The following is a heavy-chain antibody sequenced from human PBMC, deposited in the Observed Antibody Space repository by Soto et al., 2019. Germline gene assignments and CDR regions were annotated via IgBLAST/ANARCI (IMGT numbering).Heavy chain of an antibody. J-gene: IGHJ5*02. V-gene: IGHV1-8*01. CDR3: ARAPGTTATHGCFDT. Sequence: ASVKVSCKASGYTFTSYDINWVRQATGQGLEWMGWMNPNSGNTGYAQKFQGRVTMTRNTSISTAYMELSSLRSEDTAAYYCARAPGTTATHGCFDTWGQGTLVTVSS. CDR2: MNPNSGNT. CDR1: GYTFTSYD.